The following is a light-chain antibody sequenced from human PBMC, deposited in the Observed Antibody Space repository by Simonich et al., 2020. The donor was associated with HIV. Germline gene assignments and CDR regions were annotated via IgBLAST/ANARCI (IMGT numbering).Light chain of an antibody. CDR2: AAS. V-gene: IGKV3-15*01. Sequence: EIVMTQSPATLSVSPGERATLSCRASQSVSSNLAWYQQKPGLAPRLLIYAASTRATGIPARFSGSGSGTEFTLVISSMQSEDFAVYYCQQYSNWPPTFGQGTNVEIK. J-gene: IGKJ1*01. CDR1: QSVSSN. CDR3: QQYSNWPPT.